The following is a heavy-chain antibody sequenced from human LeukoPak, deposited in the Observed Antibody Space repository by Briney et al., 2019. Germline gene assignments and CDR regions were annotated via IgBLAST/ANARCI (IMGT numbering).Heavy chain of an antibody. CDR3: ARDSTRNAFDP. CDR2: INANSGGT. Sequence: ASVTVSCTASGYTFIDYYMHWMRQAPGQGLEWMGWINANSGGTSYAQKFQGRVTMTRDTSISTVYMELTSLRSDDTAVYFCARDSTRNAFDPWGQGTLVTVSS. D-gene: IGHD1-1*01. V-gene: IGHV1-2*02. J-gene: IGHJ5*02. CDR1: GYTFIDYY.